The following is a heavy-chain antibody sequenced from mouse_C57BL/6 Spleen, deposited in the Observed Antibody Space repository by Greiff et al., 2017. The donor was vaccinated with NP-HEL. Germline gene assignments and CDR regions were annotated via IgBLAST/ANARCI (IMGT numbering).Heavy chain of an antibody. CDR1: GYTFTDYY. D-gene: IGHD1-1*01. Sequence: EVKLQQSGPELVKPGASVKISCKASGYTFTDYYMNWVKQSHGKSLEWIGDINPNNGGTSYNQKFKGKATLTVDKSSSTAYMELRSLTSEDSAVYYCARGGTVVALYYYAMDYWGQGTSVTVSS. CDR3: ARGGTVVALYYYAMDY. V-gene: IGHV1-26*01. J-gene: IGHJ4*01. CDR2: INPNNGGT.